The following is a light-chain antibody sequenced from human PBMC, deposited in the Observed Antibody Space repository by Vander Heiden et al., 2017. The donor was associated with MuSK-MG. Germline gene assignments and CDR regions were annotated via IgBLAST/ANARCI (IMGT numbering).Light chain of an antibody. V-gene: IGLV3-1*01. J-gene: IGLJ2*01. CDR3: QAWYSSTGV. Sequence: SCELTQPPSVSVSQGQTASITCSGDKLGDKYACWYQKKPGQSPVLVIYQDSKRPSGIPERFSGSNSGNTATLTISGTQAMDEADYYGQAWYSSTGVFGGGTKLTVL. CDR1: KLGDKY. CDR2: QDS.